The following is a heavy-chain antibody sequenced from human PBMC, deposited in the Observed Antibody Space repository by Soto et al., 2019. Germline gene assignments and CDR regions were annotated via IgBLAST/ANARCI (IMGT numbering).Heavy chain of an antibody. Sequence: QVTLKESGPVLVKPTETLTLTCTVSGFSLSNARMGVSWIRQPPGKALEWLAHIFSNDEKSYSTSLKSRPTISTDTTQSRVVVTRTEMDFVDTATYLCARTVTVEGAHQEREGIDYSGQGTLVTVSS. CDR3: ARTVTVEGAHQEREGIDY. V-gene: IGHV2-26*01. CDR1: GFSLSNARMG. D-gene: IGHD1-26*01. J-gene: IGHJ4*02. CDR2: IFSNDEK.